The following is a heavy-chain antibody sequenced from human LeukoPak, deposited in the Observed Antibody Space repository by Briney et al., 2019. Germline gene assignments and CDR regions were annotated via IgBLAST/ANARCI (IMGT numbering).Heavy chain of an antibody. CDR3: ASRSGYFDC. Sequence: GGSLRLSCAASGFTFSDYWMTWVRQAPGKGREWVANIKQDGSEKYYVDSVKGRFTISRDNAKNSLYLQMNSLRAEDTAVYYCASRSGYFDCWGQGTLVTVS. CDR2: IKQDGSEK. D-gene: IGHD3-3*01. CDR1: GFTFSDYW. V-gene: IGHV3-7*01. J-gene: IGHJ4*02.